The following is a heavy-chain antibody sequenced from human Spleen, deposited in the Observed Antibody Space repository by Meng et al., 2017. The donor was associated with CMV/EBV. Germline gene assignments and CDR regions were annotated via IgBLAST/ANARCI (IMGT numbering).Heavy chain of an antibody. CDR2: IRYDGSDK. D-gene: IGHD3-9*01. J-gene: IGHJ6*02. Sequence: GGSLRLSCEASGFTFISYGMHGVRQAPGKGPEWVAFIRYDGSDKYYADFVKGRFTISRDNSKNTLYLQMNSLRAEDTAVYYCARGGPYYDILTGYYGPYTLYGMDVWGQGTTVTVSS. V-gene: IGHV3-30*02. CDR1: GFTFISYG. CDR3: ARGGPYYDILTGYYGPYTLYGMDV.